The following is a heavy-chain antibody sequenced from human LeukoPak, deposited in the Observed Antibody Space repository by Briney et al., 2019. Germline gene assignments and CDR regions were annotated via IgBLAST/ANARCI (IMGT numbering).Heavy chain of an antibody. Sequence: GGSLRLSCAASGFTFSTSWMTWVRQAPGKGLEWVANINGDGSLNGHVASVKGRFTISRDNAKNSVYLQMISLRDEDTAVYYCTRDRAYGALDYWGQGTLVTVSS. CDR3: TRDRAYGALDY. D-gene: IGHD4/OR15-4a*01. CDR1: GFTFSTSW. CDR2: INGDGSLN. J-gene: IGHJ4*02. V-gene: IGHV3-7*01.